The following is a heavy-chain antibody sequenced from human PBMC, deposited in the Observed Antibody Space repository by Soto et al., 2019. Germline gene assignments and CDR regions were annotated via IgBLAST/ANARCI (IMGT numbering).Heavy chain of an antibody. V-gene: IGHV5-51*01. J-gene: IGHJ6*02. Sequence: GESLKISCRVSGYRFTGYWIGWVRQMPGKGLECMGIIYPGDSDTRYSPSFQGQVTISADKSISTAYLQWSSLKASDTGMYYCARHGSSGMAVWGQGTTVTVSS. CDR3: ARHGSSGMAV. CDR2: IYPGDSDT. CDR1: GYRFTGYW. D-gene: IGHD6-19*01.